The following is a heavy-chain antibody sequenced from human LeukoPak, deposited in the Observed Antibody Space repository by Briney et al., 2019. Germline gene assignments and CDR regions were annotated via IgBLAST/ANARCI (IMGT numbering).Heavy chain of an antibody. D-gene: IGHD2-2*01. Sequence: GASVKVSCKASGYTFTGYYMHWVRQAPGQGLEWMGWINPNSGGTNYAQKFQGRVTMTRDTSISTAYMELSRLRSDDTAVYYCARKFTRSTQYFQHWGQGTLVTVSS. CDR1: GYTFTGYY. V-gene: IGHV1-2*02. CDR2: INPNSGGT. J-gene: IGHJ1*01. CDR3: ARKFTRSTQYFQH.